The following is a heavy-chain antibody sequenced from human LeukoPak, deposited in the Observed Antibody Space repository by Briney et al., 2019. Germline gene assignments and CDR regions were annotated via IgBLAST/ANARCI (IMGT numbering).Heavy chain of an antibody. D-gene: IGHD2-2*01. J-gene: IGHJ6*02. V-gene: IGHV1-46*01. CDR2: INPSGGST. CDR1: GYTFTSYY. Sequence: ASVKVSCKASGYTFTSYYMHWVRQAPGQGLEWMGIINPSGGSTSYAQKFQGRVTMTRDTSTSTVYMELSSLRSEDTAVCYCARGSVGSTSPYYYYAMDVWGQGTTVTVSS. CDR3: ARGSVGSTSPYYYYAMDV.